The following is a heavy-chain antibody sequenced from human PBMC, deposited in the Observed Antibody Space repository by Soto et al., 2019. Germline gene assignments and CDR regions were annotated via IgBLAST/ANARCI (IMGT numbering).Heavy chain of an antibody. CDR2: VYYSGHT. V-gene: IGHV4-59*01. CDR1: GGSLSSYF. Sequence: QVQLQESGPGLVKPSETLSLSCSVSGGSLSSYFWTWIRQTPGRGLEWIGHVYYSGHTKYNPSLTSRVTFSVDTSNHQFFLTLTSVTAADTATYFCASASQYYGSGPFDFWGQGTLVTVSS. D-gene: IGHD3-10*01. J-gene: IGHJ4*02. CDR3: ASASQYYGSGPFDF.